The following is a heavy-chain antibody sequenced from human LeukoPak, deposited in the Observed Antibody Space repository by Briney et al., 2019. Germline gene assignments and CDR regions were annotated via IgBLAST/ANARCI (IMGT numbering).Heavy chain of an antibody. D-gene: IGHD6-13*01. CDR2: ISWNSGSI. Sequence: GRSLRLSCAASGFTFDDYAIHWVRQAPGKGLEWVSGISWNSGSIGYADSVKGRFTISRDNAKNSLYLQMNSLRAEDTAVYYCARGWGGSSWPFDYWGQGTLVTVSS. J-gene: IGHJ4*02. V-gene: IGHV3-9*01. CDR3: ARGWGGSSWPFDY. CDR1: GFTFDDYA.